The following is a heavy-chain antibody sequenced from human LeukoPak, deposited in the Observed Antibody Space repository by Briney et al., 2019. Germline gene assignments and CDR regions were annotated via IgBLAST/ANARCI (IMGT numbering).Heavy chain of an antibody. CDR3: ATDPNPYSSTSGYFDF. D-gene: IGHD6-13*01. CDR1: GYTFTGYY. J-gene: IGHJ4*02. CDR2: INPNSGGT. V-gene: IGHV1-2*02. Sequence: ASVKVSCKASGYTFTGYYMHWVRQAPGQGLEWMGWINPNSGGTNYAQKFQGRVTITADESSNTASLDLSSPTSEDTAVYYCATDPNPYSSTSGYFDFWGQGTLVTVSS.